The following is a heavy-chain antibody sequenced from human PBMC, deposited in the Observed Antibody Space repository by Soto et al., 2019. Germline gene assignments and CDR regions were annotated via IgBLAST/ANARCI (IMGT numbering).Heavy chain of an antibody. Sequence: GGSLRLSCAASGFTVSSNYMSWVRQAPGKGLEWVSVIYSGGSTYYADSVKGRFTISRDNSKNTLYLQMNSLRAEDTAVYYCARLFTIFGTFDYWGQGTLVTVSS. D-gene: IGHD3-3*01. V-gene: IGHV3-53*01. CDR2: IYSGGST. J-gene: IGHJ4*02. CDR1: GFTVSSNY. CDR3: ARLFTIFGTFDY.